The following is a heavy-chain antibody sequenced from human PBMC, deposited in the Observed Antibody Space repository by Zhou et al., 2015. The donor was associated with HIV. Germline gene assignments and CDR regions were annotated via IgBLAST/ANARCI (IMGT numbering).Heavy chain of an antibody. J-gene: IGHJ4*02. V-gene: IGHV1-69*01. Sequence: QVHLVQSGAEVKRPGSSVKVSCKASGGSFSTNAINWVRQAPGQGLEWMGGIIPIFGTANYAQKFQGRVTITADESTSTAYMELSSLRSEDTAVYYCARDAGRTAALQYYFDYWGQGTLVTVSS. D-gene: IGHD4-11*01. CDR3: ARDAGRTAALQYYFDY. CDR1: GGSFSTNA. CDR2: IIPIFGTA.